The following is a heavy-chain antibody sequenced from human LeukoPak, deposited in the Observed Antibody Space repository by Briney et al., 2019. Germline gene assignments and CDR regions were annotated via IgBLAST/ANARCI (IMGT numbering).Heavy chain of an antibody. CDR3: ALGGGWYGDHDAFDI. CDR2: ISGSGGST. D-gene: IGHD6-19*01. Sequence: SGGSLRLSCAASGFTFSSYAMSWVRQAPGKGLEWVSAISGSGGSTYYADSVKGRFTISRDNSKNTLYLQMNSLRAEDTAVYYCALGGGWYGDHDAFDIWGQGTMVTVSS. J-gene: IGHJ3*02. CDR1: GFTFSSYA. V-gene: IGHV3-23*01.